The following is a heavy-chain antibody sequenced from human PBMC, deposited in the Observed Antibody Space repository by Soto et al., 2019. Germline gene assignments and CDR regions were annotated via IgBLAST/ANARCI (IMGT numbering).Heavy chain of an antibody. CDR3: ARSRLRNTPYGSSGYYYRSHHYYYYGMYV. V-gene: IGHV3-53*01. CDR1: GFTVSSNY. J-gene: IGHJ6*02. CDR2: IYSGGST. D-gene: IGHD3-22*01. Sequence: LRLSCAASGFTVSSNYMSWVRQAPGKGLEWVSVIYSGGSTYYADSVKGRFTISRDNAKNSPYLQMNSLRAEDTAVYYCARSRLRNTPYGSSGYYYRSHHYYYYGMYVWGQGTTVTVSS.